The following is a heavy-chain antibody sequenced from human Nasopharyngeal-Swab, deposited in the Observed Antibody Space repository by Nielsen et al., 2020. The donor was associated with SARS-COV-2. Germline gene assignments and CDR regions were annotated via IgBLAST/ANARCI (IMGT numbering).Heavy chain of an antibody. CDR1: GGTFIRYA. J-gene: IGHJ6*04. CDR2: IIPIFGTA. V-gene: IGHV1-69*13. CDR3: ARGRIGQQLVQSIRRDRNYYYYDAMDV. Sequence: SVKVSCKASGGTFIRYAISWVRQAPGQGLDWMGGIIPIFGTANYAQKFQGRVTITADESTSTAYMELSSLRSEDTAVYYCARGRIGQQLVQSIRRDRNYYYYDAMDVWGKGTTVTVSS. D-gene: IGHD6-13*01.